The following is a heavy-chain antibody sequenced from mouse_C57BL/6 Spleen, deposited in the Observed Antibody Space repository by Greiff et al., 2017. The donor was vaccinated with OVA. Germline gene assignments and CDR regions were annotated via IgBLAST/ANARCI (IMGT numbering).Heavy chain of an antibody. V-gene: IGHV14-2*01. CDR3: ARPHYYGSSHDAMDY. J-gene: IGHJ4*01. D-gene: IGHD1-1*01. Sequence: EVKLMESGAELVKPGASVKLSCTASGFNIKDYYMHWVKQRTEQGLEWIGRIDPEDGETKYAPNFQGKATITADTSSNTAYLQLSSLTSEDTAVYYCARPHYYGSSHDAMDYWGQGTSVTVSS. CDR2: IDPEDGET. CDR1: GFNIKDYY.